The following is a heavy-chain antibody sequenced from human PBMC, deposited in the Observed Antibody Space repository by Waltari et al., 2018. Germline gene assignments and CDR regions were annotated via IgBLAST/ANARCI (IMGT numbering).Heavy chain of an antibody. J-gene: IGHJ4*02. Sequence: EVQLLESGGDLVQPGGSLRLSCAASGFTFSNYAMRWVRPAPGKGLEWVSVIYSGGSMTYYADSVKGRFTISRDNSKSTLDLQMNSLRVEDTAVYYCAKPRGCSGGSCYVDYWGQGTLVTVSS. CDR3: AKPRGCSGGSCYVDY. D-gene: IGHD2-15*01. CDR1: GFTFSNYA. CDR2: IYSGGSMT. V-gene: IGHV3-23*03.